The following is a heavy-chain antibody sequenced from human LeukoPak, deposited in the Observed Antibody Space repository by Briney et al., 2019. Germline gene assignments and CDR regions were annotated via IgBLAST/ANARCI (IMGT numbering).Heavy chain of an antibody. D-gene: IGHD3-10*01. CDR2: ISSSGSTI. CDR3: ARGHAYFEVRGVMGTRFDY. J-gene: IGHJ4*02. CDR1: GLTFSDYY. Sequence: GGSLRLSCAASGLTFSDYYMSWIRQAPGKGLEWVSYISSSGSTIYYADSVKGRFTISRDNAKNSLYLQMNSLRAEDTAVYYCARGHAYFEVRGVMGTRFDYWGQGTLVTVSS. V-gene: IGHV3-11*01.